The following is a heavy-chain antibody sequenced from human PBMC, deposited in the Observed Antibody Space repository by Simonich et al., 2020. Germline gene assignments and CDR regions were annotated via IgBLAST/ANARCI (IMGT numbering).Heavy chain of an antibody. D-gene: IGHD6-13*01. J-gene: IGHJ1*01. CDR1: GFTFDDYA. CDR3: AKDVAAAGTEYFQH. CDR2: ISWKRGSI. Sequence: EVQLVESGGGLVQPGRSLRLSCAASGFTFDDYAMHWVRQAPGKGLGWGRGISWKRGSIGYADSVKGRFTISRDNAKNSLYLQMNSLRAEDTALYYCAKDVAAAGTEYFQHWGQGTLVTVSS. V-gene: IGHV3-9*01.